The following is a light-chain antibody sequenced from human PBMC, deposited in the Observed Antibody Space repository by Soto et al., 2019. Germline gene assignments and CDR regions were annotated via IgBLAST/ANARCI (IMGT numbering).Light chain of an antibody. V-gene: IGKV2-28*01. CDR2: LGS. Sequence: DIVMTQSPLSLPVTPGEPASISCRSSQSLLQSNGNNYLDWYLQKPGQSPQLLIYLGSNRASGVPERVGGSGSGTDFTLKISRVEAEDVGVYYCIQALQTPLTFGQGTRLEIK. CDR3: IQALQTPLT. J-gene: IGKJ5*01. CDR1: QSLLQSNGNNY.